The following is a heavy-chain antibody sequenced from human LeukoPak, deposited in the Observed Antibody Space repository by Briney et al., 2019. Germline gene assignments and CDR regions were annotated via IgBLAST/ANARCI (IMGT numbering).Heavy chain of an antibody. CDR2: INPNSGGT. CDR1: GYTCTDYY. CDR3: ASGPNMYYYDSSGYYHDY. V-gene: IGHV1-2*02. Sequence: ASVKVSCKASGYTCTDYYMHWVRQAPGQGLEWMGWINPNSGGTNYAQKFQGRVSMTRDTSISTAYMELSRLRSDDTAVYYCASGPNMYYYDSSGYYHDYWGQGALVTVSS. D-gene: IGHD3-22*01. J-gene: IGHJ4*02.